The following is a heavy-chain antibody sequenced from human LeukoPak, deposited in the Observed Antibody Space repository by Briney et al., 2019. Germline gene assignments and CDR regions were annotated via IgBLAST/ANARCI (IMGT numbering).Heavy chain of an antibody. V-gene: IGHV5-10-1*01. D-gene: IGHD2-2*01. Sequence: GESLKISCKGSGYSFTSYWISWVRQMPGKGLEWMGRIDPSDSYTNYSPSFQGHVTISADKSISTAYLQWSSLKASDTAMYYCAAIGYCSSTSCPIKRFDYWGQGTLVTVSS. CDR1: GYSFTSYW. CDR2: IDPSDSYT. CDR3: AAIGYCSSTSCPIKRFDY. J-gene: IGHJ4*02.